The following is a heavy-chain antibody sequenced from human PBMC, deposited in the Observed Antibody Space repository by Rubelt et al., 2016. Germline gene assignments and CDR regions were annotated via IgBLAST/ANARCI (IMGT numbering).Heavy chain of an antibody. J-gene: IGHJ6*02. CDR1: GGSFSGHY. Sequence: QVQLQQWGAGLLKPSETLSLTCAVYGGSFSGHYWNWIRQPPGKGLEWIGEINHSGSTNYNPSLKSRVTIPVDTSKNQFSLSWSSVTAAGTAVYYCASSTTQFWSGYVNYYGMDVWGQGTTVTVAS. D-gene: IGHD3-3*01. CDR2: INHSGST. CDR3: ASSTTQFWSGYVNYYGMDV. V-gene: IGHV4-34*02.